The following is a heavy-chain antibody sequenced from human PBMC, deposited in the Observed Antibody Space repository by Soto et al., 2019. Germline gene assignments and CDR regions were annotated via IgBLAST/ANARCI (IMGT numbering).Heavy chain of an antibody. J-gene: IGHJ3*02. V-gene: IGHV3-7*03. CDR2: IKQDESEK. Sequence: PGGSLRLSCAASGFIFSDSSMTWVRQAPGKGLEWVANIKQDESEKYYLDSVKGRFTISRDNAKNSLYLQMNSLKTEDTAVYYCTRPNYYDSSGYYFYAFDIWGQGTMVTVSS. D-gene: IGHD3-22*01. CDR3: TRPNYYDSSGYYFYAFDI. CDR1: GFIFSDSS.